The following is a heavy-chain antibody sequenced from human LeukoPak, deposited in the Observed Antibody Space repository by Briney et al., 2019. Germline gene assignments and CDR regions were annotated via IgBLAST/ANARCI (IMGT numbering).Heavy chain of an antibody. Sequence: SETLSLTCTVSGGSISSSSYYWGWIRQPPGKGLEWIGSVYYSGSTYYNPSFRSRVTIFVDTSKNQFSLRLSSVTAADTAVYFCARGGGYYLYYIHVWGKGTTVTVSS. CDR3: ARGGGYYLYYIHV. J-gene: IGHJ6*03. CDR2: VYYSGST. CDR1: GGSISSSSYY. V-gene: IGHV4-39*01. D-gene: IGHD3-16*01.